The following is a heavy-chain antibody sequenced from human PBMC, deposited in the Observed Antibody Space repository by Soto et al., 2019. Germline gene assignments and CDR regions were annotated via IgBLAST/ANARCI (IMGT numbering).Heavy chain of an antibody. D-gene: IGHD1-1*01. V-gene: IGHV3-30*03. CDR2: ISYDGSNK. J-gene: IGHJ3*02. CDR1: GFTFSSYG. Sequence: PGGSLRLSCAASGFTFSSYGMHWVRQAPGKGLEWVAVISYDGSNKYYADSVKGRFTISRDNSENTLYLQMDSLRADDTAVFYCARILRAGTTGYGFDIWGQGTMVTVSS. CDR3: ARILRAGTTGYGFDI.